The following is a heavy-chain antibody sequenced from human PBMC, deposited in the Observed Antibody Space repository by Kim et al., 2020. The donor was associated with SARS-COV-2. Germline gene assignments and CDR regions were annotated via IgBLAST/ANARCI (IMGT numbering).Heavy chain of an antibody. CDR1: GGSFSGYY. Sequence: SETLSLTCAVYGGSFSGYYWSWIRQPPGKGLEWIGEINHSGSTNYNPSLKSRVTISVDTSKNQFSLKLSSVTAADTAVYYCARGLSYGSGSLYYYYYYGMDVWGQGTTVTVSS. J-gene: IGHJ6*02. CDR3: ARGLSYGSGSLYYYYYYGMDV. CDR2: INHSGST. D-gene: IGHD3-10*01. V-gene: IGHV4-34*01.